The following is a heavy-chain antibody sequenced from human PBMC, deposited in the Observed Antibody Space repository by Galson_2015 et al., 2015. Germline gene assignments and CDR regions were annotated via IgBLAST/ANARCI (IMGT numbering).Heavy chain of an antibody. V-gene: IGHV3-21*01. CDR3: ARDRWTVHDLDY. D-gene: IGHD3-3*01. CDR2: ISSSSTYI. J-gene: IGHJ4*02. Sequence: SLRLSCAASGFSFSSYSMNWVRQAPGKGLEWVSSISSSSTYIYYADSVKGRFTISRDNAKNSLYLQMNSPRAEDTAVYYWARDRWTVHDLDYWGQGTLVTVSS. CDR1: GFSFSSYS.